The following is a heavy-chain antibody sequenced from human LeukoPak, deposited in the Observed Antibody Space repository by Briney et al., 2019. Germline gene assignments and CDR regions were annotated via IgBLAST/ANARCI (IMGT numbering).Heavy chain of an antibody. V-gene: IGHV4-59*01. CDR3: ARVGTYGSGSYLSWLDY. J-gene: IGHJ4*02. Sequence: TSETLSLTCTVSGGSISSYYWSWIRQPPGKGLEWIGYIYYSGSTNYNPSLKSRVSITVDTSKNQFSLKLSSVTAADTAVYYCARVGTYGSGSYLSWLDYWGQGTLVTVSS. D-gene: IGHD3-10*01. CDR1: GGSISSYY. CDR2: IYYSGST.